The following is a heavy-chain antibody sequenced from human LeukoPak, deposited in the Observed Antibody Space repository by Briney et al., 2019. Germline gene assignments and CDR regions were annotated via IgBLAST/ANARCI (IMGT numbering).Heavy chain of an antibody. CDR3: ASDRPYCIGGSCYSRGWFDP. J-gene: IGHJ5*02. V-gene: IGHV3-74*01. Sequence: GGLLRLSCGASGFTFSSYWMHGVRQAPGKGLVWVSRFNSDGSSTNYADSVKGGSTISRDNAKNTLYLQMNNLRAEDTAVYYCASDRPYCIGGSCYSRGWFDPWGQGTLVTVSS. CDR1: GFTFSSYW. CDR2: FNSDGSST. D-gene: IGHD2-15*01.